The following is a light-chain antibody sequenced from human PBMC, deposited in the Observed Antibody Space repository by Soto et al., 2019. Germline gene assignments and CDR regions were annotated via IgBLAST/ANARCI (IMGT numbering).Light chain of an antibody. Sequence: QSVLTQPASVSGSPGQSITISCTGTSSDVGSYNLVSWYQQHPDNAPKLMIYEARKRPSGVSNRFSGSKSGNTASLTISGLQAEDEADYDCCSYANSSTNYDFGTRTKLNVL. CDR1: SSDVGSYNL. CDR2: EAR. V-gene: IGLV2-23*01. CDR3: CSYANSSTNYD. J-gene: IGLJ1*01.